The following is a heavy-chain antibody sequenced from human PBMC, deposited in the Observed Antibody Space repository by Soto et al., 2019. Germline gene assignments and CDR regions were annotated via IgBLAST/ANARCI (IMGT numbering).Heavy chain of an antibody. V-gene: IGHV4-59*01. CDR1: GGSITSSY. Sequence: QVQLQESAPGLVKPSETLSLTCTVSGGSITSSYWSWIRQPPGKGLEWIGYVFHSGITGYNPSLKSRVTISVDASKNLFSLKLISVTAADTAVYYCARDQNGSPYFDYWGQGTLVTVDS. CDR2: VFHSGIT. CDR3: ARDQNGSPYFDY. D-gene: IGHD1-26*01. J-gene: IGHJ4*02.